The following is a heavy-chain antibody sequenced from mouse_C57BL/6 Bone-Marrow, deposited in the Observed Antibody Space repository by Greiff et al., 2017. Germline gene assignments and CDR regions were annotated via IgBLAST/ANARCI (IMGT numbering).Heavy chain of an antibody. D-gene: IGHD1-1*01. Sequence: VQLQESGAELVRPGASVTLSCKASGYTFTDYEMHWVKQTPVHGLEWIGAIDPETGGTAYNQKFKGKAILTADKSSSTAYMELRSLTSEDSAVYYCTRKGGSSLDYWGQGTTLTLSS. J-gene: IGHJ2*01. V-gene: IGHV1-15*01. CDR1: GYTFTDYE. CDR2: IDPETGGT. CDR3: TRKGGSSLDY.